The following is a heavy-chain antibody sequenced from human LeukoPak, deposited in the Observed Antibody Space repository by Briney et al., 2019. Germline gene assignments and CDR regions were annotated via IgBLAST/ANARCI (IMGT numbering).Heavy chain of an antibody. CDR2: INPNSGGT. Sequence: ASVTVSCTASGYTFTVYYMHWVRQAPGQGLEWMGWINPNSGGTNYAQKFQGRVTMTRDTSISTAYMELSRLRSDDTAVYYCARDYDGSYLKWGQGTLVTVSS. J-gene: IGHJ4*02. V-gene: IGHV1-2*02. D-gene: IGHD1-26*01. CDR1: GYTFTVYY. CDR3: ARDYDGSYLK.